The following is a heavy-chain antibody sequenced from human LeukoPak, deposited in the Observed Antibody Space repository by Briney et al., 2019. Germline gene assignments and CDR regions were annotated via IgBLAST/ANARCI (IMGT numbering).Heavy chain of an antibody. CDR3: AREGVELGYCSSTSCSWFDP. CDR1: GYTFTNYG. J-gene: IGHJ5*02. Sequence: GASVKVSCKASGYTFTNYGISWVRQAPGQGLEWMGWISAYNGNTSYAQNLQGRVTMTTDTSTSTAYMELRSLRSDDTAVYYCAREGVELGYCSSTSCSWFDPWGQGTLVTVSS. CDR2: ISAYNGNT. V-gene: IGHV1-18*01. D-gene: IGHD2-2*01.